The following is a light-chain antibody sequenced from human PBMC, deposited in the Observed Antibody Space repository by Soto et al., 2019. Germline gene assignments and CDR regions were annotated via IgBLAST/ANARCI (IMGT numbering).Light chain of an antibody. V-gene: IGLV2-23*02. Sequence: QSALTQPASVSGSPGQSITLSCTGTSSDVGSYNLVSWYQQHPGKAPKLMIYEVSKRPSGVSNRFSGSKSGNTASLTISGLQAEDEADYYCCSYAGSSTLVFGGGTKVTVL. CDR1: SSDVGSYNL. CDR3: CSYAGSSTLV. J-gene: IGLJ3*02. CDR2: EVS.